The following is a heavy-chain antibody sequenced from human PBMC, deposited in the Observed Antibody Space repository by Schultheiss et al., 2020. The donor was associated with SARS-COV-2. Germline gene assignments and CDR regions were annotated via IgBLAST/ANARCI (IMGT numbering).Heavy chain of an antibody. J-gene: IGHJ5*02. CDR3: ARGFWGDWFDP. CDR1: GGSISPYY. CDR2: MYYSGTT. Sequence: LETLSLTCTVSGGSISPYYWSWIRQPPGKGLEWIGYMYYSGTTTYTPSLRSRVTISVDMSKNHFSLKLSSVTAADTAVYYCARGFWGDWFDPWGQGTLVTVSS. D-gene: IGHD3-16*01. V-gene: IGHV4-59*08.